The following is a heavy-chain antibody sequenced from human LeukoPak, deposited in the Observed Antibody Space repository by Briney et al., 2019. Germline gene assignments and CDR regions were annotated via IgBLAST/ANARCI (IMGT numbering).Heavy chain of an antibody. D-gene: IGHD3-3*01. J-gene: IGHJ5*02. Sequence: ASVKVSCKASGYTFTSYYMHWVRQAPGQGLEWMGIINPSGGSTSYAQKFQGRVTMTRDTSTSTVYMELSSLRSEDTAVYYCARDGVLRFLEWSGDWFDPWGQGTLVTVSS. CDR1: GYTFTSYY. CDR2: INPSGGST. V-gene: IGHV1-46*01. CDR3: ARDGVLRFLEWSGDWFDP.